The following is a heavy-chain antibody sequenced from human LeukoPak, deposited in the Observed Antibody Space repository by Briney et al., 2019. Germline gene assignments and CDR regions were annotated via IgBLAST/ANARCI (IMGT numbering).Heavy chain of an antibody. J-gene: IGHJ4*02. CDR1: GGSISSGGYY. CDR2: IYYSGST. D-gene: IGHD6-13*01. Sequence: PSETLSLTCTVSGGSISSGGYYWSWIRQHPGKGLEWIGYIYYSGSTYYNPSLKSRVTISVDTSKNQFSLKLSSVTAADTAVYYCARGEEGEFSAAAGTSGGTDYWGQGTLVTVSS. CDR3: ARGEEGEFSAAAGTSGGTDY. V-gene: IGHV4-31*03.